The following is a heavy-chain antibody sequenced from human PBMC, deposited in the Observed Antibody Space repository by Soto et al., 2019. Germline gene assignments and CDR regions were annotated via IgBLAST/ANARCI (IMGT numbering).Heavy chain of an antibody. V-gene: IGHV4-30-2*01. CDR3: ARGGDYYDSSGFPSWFDP. CDR1: GGSISSGGYS. D-gene: IGHD3-22*01. CDR2: IYHSGST. J-gene: IGHJ5*02. Sequence: KQSQTLSLTCAVSGGSISSGGYSWSWIRQPPGKGLEWIGYIYHSGSTYYNPSLKSRVTISVDRSKNQFSLKLSSVTAADTAVYYCARGGDYYDSSGFPSWFDPWGQGTLVTVSS.